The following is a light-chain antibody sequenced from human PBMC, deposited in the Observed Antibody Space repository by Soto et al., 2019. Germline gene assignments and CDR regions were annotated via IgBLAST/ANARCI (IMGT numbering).Light chain of an antibody. CDR3: QQRSIGVT. CDR1: QSVSNY. J-gene: IGKJ4*01. Sequence: EIVITQSPATLSLSPGERATLSCRASQSVSNYLAWYQQKPGQAPRLLIYDASNRASGIPARFSGGGSGTDFTLTISSLEPEDSAVYYCQQRSIGVTFGGGTKVEIK. V-gene: IGKV3-11*01. CDR2: DAS.